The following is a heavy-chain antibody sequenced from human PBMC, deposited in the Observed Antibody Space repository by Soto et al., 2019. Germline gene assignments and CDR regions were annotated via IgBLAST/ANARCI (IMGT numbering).Heavy chain of an antibody. V-gene: IGHV3-30*18. CDR3: AKQLPPFDWLSQVVYYYYYGMDV. CDR2: ISYDGSNK. J-gene: IGHJ6*02. Sequence: QVQLVESGGGVVQPGRSLRLSCAASRFTFSSYGMHWVRQAPGKGLEWVAVISYDGSNKYYADSVKGRFTISRDNSKNTLYLQMNSLRAEDTAVYYCAKQLPPFDWLSQVVYYYYYGMDVWGQGTTVTVSS. CDR1: RFTFSSYG. D-gene: IGHD3-9*01.